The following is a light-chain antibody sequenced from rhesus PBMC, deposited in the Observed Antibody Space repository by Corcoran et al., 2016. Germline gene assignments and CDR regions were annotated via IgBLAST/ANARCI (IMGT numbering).Light chain of an antibody. V-gene: IGLV2S7*01. CDR3: CSFTTISTYI. CDR1: SSDVGTYDY. CDR2: GVT. Sequence: QTAPTRPPSVSGSPGQSVTISCTGTSSDVGTYDYVSWYQQHPGRAPKLIIYGVTKRPSGVSDRFSGSKSGNTASLTISGLQAEDEADYYCCSFTTISTYIFGTGTRLTVL. J-gene: IGLJ1*01.